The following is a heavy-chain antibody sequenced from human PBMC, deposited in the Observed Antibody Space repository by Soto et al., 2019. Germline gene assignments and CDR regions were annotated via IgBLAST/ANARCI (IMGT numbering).Heavy chain of an antibody. CDR1: GFYFNNYV. J-gene: IGHJ4*02. Sequence: LRLSCEVSGFYFNNYVINWVRQAPGKGLEWVSSVSKSDYTYYSDSVKGRFTISRDNAKNSVSLQMNSLRAEDTAVYYCAREDSIIIPAVSDFWGQGTLVTVSS. D-gene: IGHD2-2*01. CDR3: AREDSIIIPAVSDF. V-gene: IGHV3-21*01. CDR2: VSKSDYT.